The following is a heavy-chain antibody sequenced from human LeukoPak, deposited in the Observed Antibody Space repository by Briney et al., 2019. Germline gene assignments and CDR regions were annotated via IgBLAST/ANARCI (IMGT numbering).Heavy chain of an antibody. J-gene: IGHJ4*02. CDR3: VRRYTAMVLDY. V-gene: IGHV4-59*01. CDR1: GGSISSYY. D-gene: IGHD5-18*01. CDR2: IYYSGSS. Sequence: PSETLSLTCTVSGGSISSYYWSWIRQPPGKGLEWIGYIYYSGSSNYNPSLKSRATISVDTSKSQFSLKLSSVTAADTAVYYCVRRYTAMVLDYWGQGTLVTASS.